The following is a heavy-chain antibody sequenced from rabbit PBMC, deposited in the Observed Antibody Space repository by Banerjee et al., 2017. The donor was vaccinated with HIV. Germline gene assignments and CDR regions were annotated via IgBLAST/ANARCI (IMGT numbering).Heavy chain of an antibody. Sequence: QSLEESGGDLVKPGASLTLTCTASGFDLSTYYWICWVRQAPGKGLELIACIKISSGRTWYMSWVNGRFTTSKTSSTTVTLQLTSLTAADTATYFCARDYAPYDYAIRLDLWGPGTLVTVS. CDR1: GFDLSTYYW. CDR2: IKISSGRT. J-gene: IGHJ3*01. V-gene: IGHV1S40*01. D-gene: IGHD6-1*01. CDR3: ARDYAPYDYAIRLDL.